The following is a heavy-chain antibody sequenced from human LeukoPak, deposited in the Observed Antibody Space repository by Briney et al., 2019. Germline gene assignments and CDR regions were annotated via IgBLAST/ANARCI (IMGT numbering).Heavy chain of an antibody. Sequence: GGSLRLSCGASGFNFSSYAMIWVRQAPGKGLEWVANIKQDGSEKYYVDSVKGRFTISRDNAKNSLYLQMNSLRAEDTAVYYCARDGYEGRDYWGQGTLVTVSS. CDR2: IKQDGSEK. CDR3: ARDGYEGRDY. CDR1: GFNFSSYA. V-gene: IGHV3-7*04. J-gene: IGHJ4*02. D-gene: IGHD5-18*01.